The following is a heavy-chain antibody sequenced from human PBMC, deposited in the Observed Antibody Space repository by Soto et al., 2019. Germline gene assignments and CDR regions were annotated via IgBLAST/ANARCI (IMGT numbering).Heavy chain of an antibody. V-gene: IGHV3-74*01. CDR1: GFTFSHYW. J-gene: IGHJ6*02. Sequence: DVQLVESGGSSVQPGGSLRLSCAVSGFTFSHYWMHWVRQAPGKGLACVSRLNQDGSATNYADSVKGRFTVSRDNAKNTLYLQMNNLRVEDTGLYFCVRGTNDWPGMDVWGQGTTVTVS. CDR2: LNQDGSAT. D-gene: IGHD3-9*01. CDR3: VRGTNDWPGMDV.